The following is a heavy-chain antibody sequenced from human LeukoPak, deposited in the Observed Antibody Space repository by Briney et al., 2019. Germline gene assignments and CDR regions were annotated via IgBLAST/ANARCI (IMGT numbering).Heavy chain of an antibody. D-gene: IGHD3-10*01. V-gene: IGHV3-23*01. CDR1: GFPFSNHA. Sequence: PGGSLRLSCAASGFPFSNHAMSWVRQPPGKGLEWVAAISNGNTYYADSVRGRFTISRDNSKNTLYLQMNSLRAEDTAVYYCAKDLTGSRGRVPLITMGPDWFDPWGQGTLVTVSS. J-gene: IGHJ5*02. CDR2: ISNGNT. CDR3: AKDLTGSRGRVPLITMGPDWFDP.